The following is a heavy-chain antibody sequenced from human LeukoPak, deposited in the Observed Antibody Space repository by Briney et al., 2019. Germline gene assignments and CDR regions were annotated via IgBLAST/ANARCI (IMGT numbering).Heavy chain of an antibody. CDR1: GGSISSSSYY. V-gene: IGHV4-39*01. CDR2: IYYSGST. CDR3: PIVHNLEAFDI. J-gene: IGHJ3*02. Sequence: SETLSLTCTVSGGSISSSSYYWGWIRQPPGKGLEWIGSIYYSGSTYYNPSLKSRVTISVDTSKNQFSLKLSSVTAADTAVYYCPIVHNLEAFDIWGQGTMVTVSS. D-gene: IGHD2-8*01.